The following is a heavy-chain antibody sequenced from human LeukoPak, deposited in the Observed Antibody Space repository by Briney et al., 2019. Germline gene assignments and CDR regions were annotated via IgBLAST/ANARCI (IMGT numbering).Heavy chain of an antibody. CDR1: GFTFSSYG. Sequence: PGGSLRLSCAASGFTFSSYGMHWVRQAPGKGLEWVAFIRYDGSNKYYADSVKGRFTISRDNSKNTLYLQMNSLRAEDTAVYYCARDEIAVEVRGMDVWGQGTTVTVSS. D-gene: IGHD6-19*01. J-gene: IGHJ6*02. CDR3: ARDEIAVEVRGMDV. V-gene: IGHV3-30*02. CDR2: IRYDGSNK.